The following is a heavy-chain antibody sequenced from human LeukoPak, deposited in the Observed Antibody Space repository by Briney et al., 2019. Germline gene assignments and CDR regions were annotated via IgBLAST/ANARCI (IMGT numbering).Heavy chain of an antibody. CDR1: GGTFSSYA. V-gene: IGHV1-69*01. J-gene: IGHJ6*04. CDR2: IIPIFGTA. D-gene: IGHD2-8*02. Sequence: GSSVKVSCKASGGTFSSYAISWVRQAPGQGLEWMGGIIPIFGTANYAQKFQGRVTITADESTSTAYMELSSLRSEDTAVYYCALSGFSNPLVGGGMDVWGKGTTVTVSS. CDR3: ALSGFSNPLVGGGMDV.